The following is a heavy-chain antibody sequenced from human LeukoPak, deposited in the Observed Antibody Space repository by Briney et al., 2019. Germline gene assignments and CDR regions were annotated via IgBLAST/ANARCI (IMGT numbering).Heavy chain of an antibody. CDR1: GGTFSSYA. D-gene: IGHD7-27*01. J-gene: IGHJ3*02. Sequence: ASVKVSCKASGGTFSSYAISWVRQAPGQGLEWMGGIIPIFGTANYAQKFQGRVTITTDKSTSTAYMELSSLRSEDTAVYYCARDPTGDGDAFDIWGQGTMVTVSS. CDR2: IIPIFGTA. V-gene: IGHV1-69*05. CDR3: ARDPTGDGDAFDI.